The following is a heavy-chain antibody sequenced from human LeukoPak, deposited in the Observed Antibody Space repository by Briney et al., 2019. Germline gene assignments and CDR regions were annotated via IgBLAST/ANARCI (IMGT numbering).Heavy chain of an antibody. D-gene: IGHD1-1*01. V-gene: IGHV4-34*01. J-gene: IGHJ4*02. CDR3: ASLLSTTGTTGIDY. CDR2: INHSGST. Sequence: SETPSLTCAVYGGSFSGYYWSWIRQPPGKGLEWIGEINHSGSTNYNPSLKSRVTISVDTSKNQFSLKLSSVTAADTAVYYCASLLSTTGTTGIDYWGQGTLVTVSS. CDR1: GGSFSGYY.